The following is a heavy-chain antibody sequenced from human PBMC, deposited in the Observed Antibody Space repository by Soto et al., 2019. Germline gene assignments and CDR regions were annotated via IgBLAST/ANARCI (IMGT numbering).Heavy chain of an antibody. D-gene: IGHD6-6*01. V-gene: IGHV4-61*01. J-gene: IGHJ5*02. CDR3: AGRLIEAPEWFDP. Sequence: PSETLSLTCTVIGGSVNSGSYPWSWIRQPPGKGLEWIGYIYHSGSTKYNPSLRGRVTLSVDKSNNQVSLRLNSVTAADTAVYYCAGRLIEAPEWFDPWGPGTLVTVSS. CDR1: GGSVNSGSYP. CDR2: IYHSGST.